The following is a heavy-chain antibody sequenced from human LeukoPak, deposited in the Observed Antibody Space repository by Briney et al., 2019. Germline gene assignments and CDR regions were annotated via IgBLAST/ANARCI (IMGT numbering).Heavy chain of an antibody. J-gene: IGHJ4*02. D-gene: IGHD6-19*01. CDR1: GYTFTGYY. CDR3: ARDSSGPLDY. Sequence: ASLKVSCKASGYTFTGYYIHWVRQAPGQGLEWMGWVDPKRGARNYAQKFQGRVTMTRDTSINTVYMELSSQKSDDTAVYYCARDSSGPLDYWGQGTLVTVS. V-gene: IGHV1-2*02. CDR2: VDPKRGAR.